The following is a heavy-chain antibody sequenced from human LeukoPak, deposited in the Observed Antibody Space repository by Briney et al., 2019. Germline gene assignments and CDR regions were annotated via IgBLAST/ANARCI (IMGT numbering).Heavy chain of an antibody. CDR2: IKQDGSEK. V-gene: IGHV3-7*03. D-gene: IGHD2-2*01. CDR3: ARGNSSTTCPHFDF. Sequence: GGSLTLSCAASGFIFSTYWMNWVRQALGKGLEWVANIKQDGSEKYYVESVKGRFTISRDNAKNSLYLQMNSLRAEDTAVYYCARGNSSTTCPHFDFWGQGTLVTVPS. J-gene: IGHJ4*02. CDR1: GFIFSTYW.